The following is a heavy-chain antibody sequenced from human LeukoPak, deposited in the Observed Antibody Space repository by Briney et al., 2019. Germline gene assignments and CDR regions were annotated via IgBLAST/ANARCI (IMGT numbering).Heavy chain of an antibody. D-gene: IGHD6-13*01. CDR3: AKDRRTSSWSLYWYFDL. V-gene: IGHV3-9*01. J-gene: IGHJ2*01. Sequence: PGGSLRLSCAASGFTFDDYAMHWVRQAPGKGLEWVSGISWNSGSIGYADSVKGRFTISRDNAKNSLYLQMNSLRAEDTALYYCAKDRRTSSWSLYWYFDLWGRGTLVTVSS. CDR1: GFTFDDYA. CDR2: ISWNSGSI.